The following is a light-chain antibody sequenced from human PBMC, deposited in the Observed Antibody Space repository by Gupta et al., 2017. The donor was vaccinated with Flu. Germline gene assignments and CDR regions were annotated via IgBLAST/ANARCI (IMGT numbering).Light chain of an antibody. CDR1: QSVGTY. CDR3: QKRSNWPPYT. Sequence: EIVLTQSPATLSLPPGERATLSCRASQSVGTYLAWYQQKPGQTPRLLIYDASHRATGIPARFSGSGSGTDFTLTISSLEPEDFAVYYCQKRSNWPPYTFGQGTRLEI. CDR2: DAS. V-gene: IGKV3-11*01. J-gene: IGKJ2*01.